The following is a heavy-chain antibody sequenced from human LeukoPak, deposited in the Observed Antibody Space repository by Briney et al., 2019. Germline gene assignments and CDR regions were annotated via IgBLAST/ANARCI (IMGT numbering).Heavy chain of an antibody. Sequence: SQTLSLTCAISGDSVSSNDAAWNWIRQSPSRGLEWLGRTYYRSKWYYDYAVSVKSRITINPDRSKNQVSLQMNSVTPEDTAVYYCARETTSLFDSWGQGTLVTVSS. D-gene: IGHD2/OR15-2a*01. CDR1: GDSVSSNDAA. V-gene: IGHV6-1*01. CDR3: ARETTSLFDS. J-gene: IGHJ4*02. CDR2: TYYRSKWYY.